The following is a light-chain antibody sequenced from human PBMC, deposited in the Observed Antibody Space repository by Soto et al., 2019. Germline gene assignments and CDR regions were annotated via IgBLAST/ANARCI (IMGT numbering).Light chain of an antibody. CDR2: CNS. CDR3: QSYDSSLRGLV. CDR1: SSNIGAGYD. V-gene: IGLV1-40*01. Sequence: QSVLTQPPSVSGAPGQRVTISCTGSSSNIGAGYDVHWYQQLPGTAPKLLIYCNSNRPSGVPDRFSGSKSGTSASLAITGLQAEDEADYYCQSYDSSLRGLVFGGGTKLTVL. J-gene: IGLJ2*01.